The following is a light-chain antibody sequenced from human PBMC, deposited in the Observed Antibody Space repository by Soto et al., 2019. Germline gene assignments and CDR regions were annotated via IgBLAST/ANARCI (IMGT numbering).Light chain of an antibody. CDR2: GNS. CDR1: SSNIGAGYD. Sequence: QSVLTQPPSESGAPGQTVTICCTGSSSNIGAGYDVHWYQQLPGTAPKLLIYGNSNRPSGVPDRFSGSKSGTSASLAITGLQAEDEADYYCQSYDSSLSGVVFGGGTKLTVL. J-gene: IGLJ2*01. V-gene: IGLV1-40*01. CDR3: QSYDSSLSGVV.